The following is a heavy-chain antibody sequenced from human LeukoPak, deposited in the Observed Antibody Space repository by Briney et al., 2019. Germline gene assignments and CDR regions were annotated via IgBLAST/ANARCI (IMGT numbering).Heavy chain of an antibody. V-gene: IGHV3-49*04. CDR2: IRSKAYGGTT. CDR1: GFTFGDYA. Sequence: PGGSLRLSCTASGFTFGDYAMSWVRQAPGKGLEWVGFIRSKAYGGTTEYAASVKGRFTISRDDSKSIDYLQMNSLKTEDTAVYYCTRDIFWTDLWSGYSSTYYFDYWGQGTLVTVSS. D-gene: IGHD3-3*01. CDR3: TRDIFWTDLWSGYSSTYYFDY. J-gene: IGHJ4*02.